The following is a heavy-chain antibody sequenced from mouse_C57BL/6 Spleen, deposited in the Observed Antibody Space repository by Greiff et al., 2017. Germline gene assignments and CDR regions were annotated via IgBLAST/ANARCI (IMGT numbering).Heavy chain of an antibody. CDR2: ISSGGDYI. J-gene: IGHJ2*01. CDR3: TREGLYDYDVFDY. V-gene: IGHV5-9-1*02. D-gene: IGHD2-4*01. Sequence: EVKVEESGEGLVKPGGSLKLSCAASGFTFSSYAMSWVRQTPEKRLEWVAYISSGGDYIYYADTVKGRFTISRDNARNTLYLQMSSLKSEDTAMYYCTREGLYDYDVFDYWGQGTTLTVSS. CDR1: GFTFSSYA.